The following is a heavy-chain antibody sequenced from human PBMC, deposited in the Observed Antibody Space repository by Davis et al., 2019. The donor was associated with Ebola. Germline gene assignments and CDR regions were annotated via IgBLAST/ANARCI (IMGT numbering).Heavy chain of an antibody. CDR3: ARLNYGSVYGMDV. D-gene: IGHD3-10*01. J-gene: IGHJ6*04. V-gene: IGHV4-30-4*01. CDR2: IYYSGST. CDR1: GGSISSTDYY. Sequence: PSETLSLTCTVSGGSISSTDYYWTWIRQPPGKGLEWIGYIYYSGSTYYIPSLKSRVTMSVDTSKNQFALKLTSVTAADTAVYYCARLNYGSVYGMDVWGKGTTVTVSS.